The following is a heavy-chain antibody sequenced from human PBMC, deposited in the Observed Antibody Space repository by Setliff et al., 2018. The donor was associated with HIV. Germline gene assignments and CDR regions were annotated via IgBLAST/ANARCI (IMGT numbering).Heavy chain of an antibody. CDR1: GFTVSSNY. CDR3: ARDRVRITIFGVPSDPYYMDV. V-gene: IGHV3-66*02. D-gene: IGHD3-3*01. Sequence: LRLSCAASGFTVSSNYMSWVRQAPGKGLEWVSVIYSGGTTYYADSVKGRFTISRDNSKNALYLQMNSLRTEDTAVYYCARDRVRITIFGVPSDPYYMDVWGKGTTVTV. J-gene: IGHJ6*03. CDR2: IYSGGTT.